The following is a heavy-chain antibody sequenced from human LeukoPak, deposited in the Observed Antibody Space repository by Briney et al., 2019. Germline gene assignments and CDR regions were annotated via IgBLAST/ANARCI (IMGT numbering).Heavy chain of an antibody. Sequence: GASVKVSCKASGYTFTSYDFNWVRQATGQGPEWMGWMNPNSGNTGYAQKFQGRVTMTRDTSISTAYMELSSLRSEDTAVYYCARAHHVTIFGVVIIEYYFDYWGQGTLVTVSS. CDR3: ARAHHVTIFGVVIIEYYFDY. CDR2: MNPNSGNT. J-gene: IGHJ4*02. D-gene: IGHD3-3*01. CDR1: GYTFTSYD. V-gene: IGHV1-8*01.